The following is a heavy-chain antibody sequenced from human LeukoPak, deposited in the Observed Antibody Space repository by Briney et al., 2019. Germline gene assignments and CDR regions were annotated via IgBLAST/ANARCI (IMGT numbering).Heavy chain of an antibody. CDR2: ISGSGGST. J-gene: IGHJ4*02. D-gene: IGHD3-22*01. CDR3: SSLYYYDSSGYTIFDY. V-gene: IGHV3-23*01. Sequence: PGGSLGLSCAASGFTFSSYAMSWVRQAPGKGLEWVSAISGSGGSTYYADSVKGRFTISRDNSKNTLYLQMNSLRAEDTAVYYCSSLYYYDSSGYTIFDYWGQGTLVTVSS. CDR1: GFTFSSYA.